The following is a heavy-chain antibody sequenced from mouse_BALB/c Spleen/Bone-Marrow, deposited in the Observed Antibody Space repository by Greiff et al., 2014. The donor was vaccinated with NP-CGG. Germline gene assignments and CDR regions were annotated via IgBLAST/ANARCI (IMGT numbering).Heavy chain of an antibody. CDR2: IYPGDGDT. Sequence: VQGVESGAELVRPGPSVKISCKASGYAFSSYWMNWVKQRPGQGLEWIGQIYPGDGDTNYNGKFKGKATLTADKSSSTAYMQLSSLTSEDSAVYFCARGVPMDYWGQGTSVTVSS. CDR3: ARGVPMDY. V-gene: IGHV1-80*01. CDR1: GYAFSSYW. J-gene: IGHJ4*01.